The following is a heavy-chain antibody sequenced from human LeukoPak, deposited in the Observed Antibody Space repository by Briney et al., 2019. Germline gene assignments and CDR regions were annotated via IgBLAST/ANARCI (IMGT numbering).Heavy chain of an antibody. D-gene: IGHD3-10*01. Sequence: GGSLRLSCEVSGFTFDDYAMSWVRQAPGKGLEWVSGINWNGGSTGYADSVKGRFTISRDNAKNSLYLQMNSLRAEDTALYYCARLAVRGVIRRSHYYNMDVWGKGTTVTVSS. CDR2: INWNGGST. J-gene: IGHJ6*03. V-gene: IGHV3-20*04. CDR3: ARLAVRGVIRRSHYYNMDV. CDR1: GFTFDDYA.